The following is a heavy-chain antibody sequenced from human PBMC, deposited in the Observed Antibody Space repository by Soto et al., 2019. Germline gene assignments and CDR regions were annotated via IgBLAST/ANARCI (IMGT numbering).Heavy chain of an antibody. CDR2: IKQDGSEK. CDR1: GFTFSSYW. J-gene: IGHJ4*02. Sequence: RLSCAASGFTFSSYWMNWVRQAPGKGLEWVANIKQDGSEKYYVDSVKGRFTISRDNARNSLYLQVNSLRVEDTAVYYCARDWIINSWGRGTLVTVSS. CDR3: ARDWIINS. D-gene: IGHD3-10*01. V-gene: IGHV3-7*01.